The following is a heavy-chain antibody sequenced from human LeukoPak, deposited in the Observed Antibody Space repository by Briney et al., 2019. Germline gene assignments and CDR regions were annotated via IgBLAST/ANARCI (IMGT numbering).Heavy chain of an antibody. Sequence: PGGSLRLSCAASGFRFSSYAMSWVRQAPGKGLEWVSSVSGSGDSTYYADSVKGRFTISRDNSKNTLYLQMSSLRAEDTAVYYCAREHALGDYWGQGTLVTVSS. D-gene: IGHD2-2*01. CDR1: GFRFSSYA. J-gene: IGHJ4*02. CDR3: AREHALGDY. CDR2: VSGSGDST. V-gene: IGHV3-23*01.